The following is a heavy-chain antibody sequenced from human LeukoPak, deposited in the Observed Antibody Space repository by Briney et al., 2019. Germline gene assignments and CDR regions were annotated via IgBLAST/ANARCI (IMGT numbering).Heavy chain of an antibody. J-gene: IGHJ5*02. CDR2: IIPIFGTA. CDR3: ARSDYGGNSFDWFDP. Sequence: ASVKVSCKASGGTFSSYAISWVRQAPGQGLEWVGGIIPIFGTANYAQKFQGRVTITADESTSTAYMELSSLRSEDTAVYYCARSDYGGNSFDWFDPWGQGTLVTVSS. D-gene: IGHD4-23*01. V-gene: IGHV1-69*01. CDR1: GGTFSSYA.